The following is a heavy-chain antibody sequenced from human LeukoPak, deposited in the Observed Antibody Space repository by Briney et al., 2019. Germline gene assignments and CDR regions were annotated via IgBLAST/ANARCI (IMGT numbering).Heavy chain of an antibody. D-gene: IGHD1-26*01. CDR3: TRPGWELLGQGDY. CDR1: GFTVSNFW. Sequence: GGSLRLSCADSGFTVSNFWMNWVRQAPGKGLEWVANIKQDGSEKYYVDSVKGRFTISRDNAKNSLYLQMDSLKTEDTAVYYCTRPGWELLGQGDYWGQGTLVTVSS. J-gene: IGHJ4*02. CDR2: IKQDGSEK. V-gene: IGHV3-7*05.